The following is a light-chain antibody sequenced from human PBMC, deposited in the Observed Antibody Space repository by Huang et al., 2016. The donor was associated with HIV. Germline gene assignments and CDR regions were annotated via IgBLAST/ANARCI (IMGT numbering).Light chain of an antibody. V-gene: IGKV3D-11*02. J-gene: IGKJ4*01. Sequence: EIVLTQSPATLSLSPGERASLSCSASQSVGSYLAWYQQKPGQAPRLLIYDASNRATGIPARFSGSGPGTDFTLTISSLEPEDFAVYYCQQRSNWHPLAFGGGTKVEIK. CDR1: QSVGSY. CDR2: DAS. CDR3: QQRSNWHPLA.